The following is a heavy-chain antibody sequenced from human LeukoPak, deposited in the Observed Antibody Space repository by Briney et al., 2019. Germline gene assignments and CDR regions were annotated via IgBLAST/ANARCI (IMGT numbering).Heavy chain of an antibody. D-gene: IGHD2-8*01. CDR3: AREVNGNWFDP. CDR2: IYYSGST. V-gene: IGHV4-59*01. CDR1: GGSISSYY. Sequence: PSETLSLTCTVSGGSISSYYWSWIRQPPGKRLEGIGYIYYSGSTNYNPSLKSRVTISVDTSKSQFSLKLSSVTAADTAVYYCAREVNGNWFDPWGQGTLVTVSS. J-gene: IGHJ5*02.